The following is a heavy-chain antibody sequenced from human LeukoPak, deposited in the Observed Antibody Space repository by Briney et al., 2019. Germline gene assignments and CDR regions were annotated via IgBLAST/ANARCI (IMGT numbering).Heavy chain of an antibody. CDR1: GYTFTYRY. CDR3: ARSALMRGDSHFDY. CDR2: ITPFNGNT. Sequence: SVKVSCKASGYTFTYRYLHWVRQAPGQALEWMGWITPFNGNTNYAQKFQDGVTITRDRSMSTAYMELSSLRSEDTAMYYCARSALMRGDSHFDYWGQGTLVTVSS. J-gene: IGHJ4*02. V-gene: IGHV1-45*02. D-gene: IGHD2-15*01.